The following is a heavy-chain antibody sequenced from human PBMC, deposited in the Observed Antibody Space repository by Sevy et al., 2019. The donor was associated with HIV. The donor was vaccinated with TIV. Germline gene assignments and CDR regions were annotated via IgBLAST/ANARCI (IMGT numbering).Heavy chain of an antibody. Sequence: ASVKVSCKTSASTFTAYYMHWLRQAPGQGLEWMGWINPNSDGTKYVQRFQGRVSRTADTSISTAYMELSRLTSDDTAVYYCARGRVIFGGGGGLDDWGQGTTVTVSS. D-gene: IGHD3-3*02. J-gene: IGHJ6*02. CDR1: ASTFTAYY. CDR2: INPNSDGT. V-gene: IGHV1-2*02. CDR3: ARGRVIFGGGGGLDD.